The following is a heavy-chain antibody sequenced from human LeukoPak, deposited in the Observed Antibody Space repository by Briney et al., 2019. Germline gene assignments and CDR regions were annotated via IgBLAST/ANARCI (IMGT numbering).Heavy chain of an antibody. CDR2: IWFDGSHG. D-gene: IGHD2-21*01. CDR3: VRDLKREAMWSGDI. Sequence: GGSLRLSCEASGFTFRSHGMHWVRQAPGKGLEWVAVIWFDGSHGYYVDSVKGRFTISRDNSKNTLYLRMNTLRGEDTAVYYCVRDLKREAMWSGDIWGQGTLVTVSS. J-gene: IGHJ4*02. CDR1: GFTFRSHG. V-gene: IGHV3-33*01.